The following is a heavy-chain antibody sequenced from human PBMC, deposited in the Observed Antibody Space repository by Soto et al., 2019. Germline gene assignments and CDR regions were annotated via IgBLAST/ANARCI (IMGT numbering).Heavy chain of an antibody. CDR2: IYADGTT. V-gene: IGHV3-66*01. J-gene: IGHJ4*02. D-gene: IGHD2-15*01. CDR3: AVDIEVTGMGHYYFDY. Sequence: EVQLVDSGGVLVRTGGSLRLSCAASGFTVSSNYISWVRQAPGKGLEWVSVIYADGTTYYADSVKDRFTISRDNSKNTVSLQMSSLRAEDTAVYYCAVDIEVTGMGHYYFDYWGQGALVTVSS. CDR1: GFTVSSNY.